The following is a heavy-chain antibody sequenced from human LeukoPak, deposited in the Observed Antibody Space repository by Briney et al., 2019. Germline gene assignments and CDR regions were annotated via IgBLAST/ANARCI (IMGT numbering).Heavy chain of an antibody. CDR2: ISGSGGST. Sequence: GGSLRLSCAASGSTFSSYAMSWVRQAPGKGLEWVSAISGSGGSTYYADSVKGRFTISRDNSKNTLYLQMNSLRAEDTVVYYCAGDSSGYYHAFDIWGQGTMVTVSS. J-gene: IGHJ3*02. V-gene: IGHV3-23*01. CDR3: AGDSSGYYHAFDI. D-gene: IGHD3-22*01. CDR1: GSTFSSYA.